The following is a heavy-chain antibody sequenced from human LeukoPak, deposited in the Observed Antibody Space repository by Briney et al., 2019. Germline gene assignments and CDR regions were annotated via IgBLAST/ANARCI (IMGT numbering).Heavy chain of an antibody. Sequence: PGGSLRLSCAASGFTFDDYAMHWVRQVPGKGLEWLSGISWNGGSIGYADSVKGRFTISRDNSKNTLYLQMNSLRAEDTAVYYCAKHGSPTDYWGQGTLVTVSS. V-gene: IGHV3-9*01. CDR2: ISWNGGSI. D-gene: IGHD1-26*01. J-gene: IGHJ4*02. CDR1: GFTFDDYA. CDR3: AKHGSPTDY.